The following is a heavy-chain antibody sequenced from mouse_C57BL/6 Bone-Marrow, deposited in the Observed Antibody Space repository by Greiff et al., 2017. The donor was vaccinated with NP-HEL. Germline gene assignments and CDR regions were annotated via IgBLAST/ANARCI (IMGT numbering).Heavy chain of an antibody. CDR1: GFTFSSYT. V-gene: IGHV5-9*01. CDR3: ARHDYDYDGGGAY. D-gene: IGHD2-4*01. CDR2: ISGGGGNT. Sequence: EVKLMESGGGLVKPGGSLKLSCAASGFTFSSYTMSWVRQTPEQRLEWVATISGGGGNTYYPDSVKGRFTISSDNATNTLYLQMSSLRSEDTALYYCARHDYDYDGGGAYWGQGTLGTVSA. J-gene: IGHJ3*01.